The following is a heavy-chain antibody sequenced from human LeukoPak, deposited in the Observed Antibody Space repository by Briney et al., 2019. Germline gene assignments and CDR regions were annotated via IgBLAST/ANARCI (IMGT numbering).Heavy chain of an antibody. Sequence: ASVTVSCKASGYTFSDYYMHWVRQAPGQGLEWMGWINANSGGANYAQKFQGRVTMTRATSISTAYMELSRLRSDDTAVYYCARDGFETGTTRDWGQGTLVTVPA. J-gene: IGHJ4*02. D-gene: IGHD1-1*01. CDR2: INANSGGA. V-gene: IGHV1-2*02. CDR1: GYTFSDYY. CDR3: ARDGFETGTTRD.